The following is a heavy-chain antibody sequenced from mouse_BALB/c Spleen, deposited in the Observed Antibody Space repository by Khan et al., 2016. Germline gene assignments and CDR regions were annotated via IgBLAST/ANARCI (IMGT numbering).Heavy chain of an antibody. J-gene: IGHJ3*01. CDR3: GREGLLRCFAY. CDR2: ISDDGSYT. D-gene: IGHD1-1*01. CDR1: GFTFRDYY. V-gene: IGHV5-4*02. Sequence: EVELVESGGGLVKPGGSLKLSCTASGFTFRDYYMYWVRQTPEKSLEWVATISDDGSYTYYPDNVQGRFTISRDNAKNNLYLQMSSLKSEDTAMYYCGREGLLRCFAYWGQGTLVTVSA.